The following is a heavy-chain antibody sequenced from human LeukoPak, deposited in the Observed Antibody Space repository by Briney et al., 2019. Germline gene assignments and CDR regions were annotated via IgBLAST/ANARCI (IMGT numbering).Heavy chain of an antibody. CDR1: GFTVSSNY. V-gene: IGHV3-66*01. D-gene: IGHD2-8*02. CDR3: ATRNHCTGGTCYFEY. CDR2: IYSGGST. J-gene: IGHJ4*02. Sequence: GGSLRLSCAASGFTVSSNYMNWVRQAPGKGLEWVSVIYSGGSTYYIDSVKGRFTISRDNSKNTLYLQMNSLRAEDTAVYYCATRNHCTGGTCYFEYWGQGTLVTVSS.